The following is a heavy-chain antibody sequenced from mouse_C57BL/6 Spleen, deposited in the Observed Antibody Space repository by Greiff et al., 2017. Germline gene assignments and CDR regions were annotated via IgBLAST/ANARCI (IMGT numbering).Heavy chain of an antibody. V-gene: IGHV1-15*01. J-gene: IGHJ2*01. CDR3: TKSITTVVAEGFDY. Sequence: QVQLQQSGAELVRPGASVTLSCKASGYTFTDYEMHWVKQTPVHGLEWIGAIDPETGGTAYNQKFKGKAILTADKSSSTAYMELRSLTSEDSAVYYCTKSITTVVAEGFDYWGQGTTLTVSS. D-gene: IGHD1-1*01. CDR1: GYTFTDYE. CDR2: IDPETGGT.